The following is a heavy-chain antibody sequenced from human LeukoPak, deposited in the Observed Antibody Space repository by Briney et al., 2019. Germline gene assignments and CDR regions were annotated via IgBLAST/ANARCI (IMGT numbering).Heavy chain of an antibody. CDR3: ARHQDIVVVVAAPFDY. V-gene: IGHV4-39*01. Sequence: SETLSLTCTVSGGSISSSSYYWGWLRQPPGKGVEGMGSIYYSGSTYYNPSLKSRVTISVDTSKNQFSLKKSSLTAADPAVYYCARHQDIVVVVAAPFDYWGQGTLVTVSS. D-gene: IGHD2-15*01. CDR2: IYYSGST. CDR1: GGSISSSSYY. J-gene: IGHJ4*02.